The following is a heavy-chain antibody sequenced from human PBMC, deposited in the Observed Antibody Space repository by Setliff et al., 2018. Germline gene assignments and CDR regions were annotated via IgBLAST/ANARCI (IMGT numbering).Heavy chain of an antibody. CDR3: ARGQLAKLGYYFDY. V-gene: IGHV4-31*03. CDR2: IYYSGST. J-gene: IGHJ4*02. D-gene: IGHD7-27*01. CDR1: GGSISSGGYY. Sequence: SETLSLTCTVSGGSISSGGYYWSWIRQHPGKGLEWIGYIYYSGSTYYNPSLKSRVTIXXXTSKXQXXXXXSXXTAADTAVYYCARGQLAKLGYYFDYWGQGTLVTVSS.